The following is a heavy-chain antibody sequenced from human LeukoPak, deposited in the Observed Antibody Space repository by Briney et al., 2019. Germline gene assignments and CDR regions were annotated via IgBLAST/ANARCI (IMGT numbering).Heavy chain of an antibody. V-gene: IGHV3-48*02. J-gene: IGHJ4*02. CDR3: ARDPPPYYYGSGSYRSNDY. Sequence: GGSLRLSCAASGFTFSSYSMNWVRQAPGKGLEWVSYISSSSSTIYYADSVKGRFTISRDNAKNSLYLQMNSLRDEDTAVYYCARDPPPYYYGSGSYRSNDYWGPGTLVTVSS. CDR2: ISSSSSTI. CDR1: GFTFSSYS. D-gene: IGHD3-10*01.